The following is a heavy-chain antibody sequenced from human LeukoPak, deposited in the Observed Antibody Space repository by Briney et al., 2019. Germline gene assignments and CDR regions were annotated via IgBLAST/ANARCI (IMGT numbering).Heavy chain of an antibody. Sequence: PGGSLRLSCAASGFSFSSSWMTWVRQAAGNGLEWVATIKQDGSEKFYVNSVKGRFTISRDNTKDSLYLQMNSLRADDTAVYYCASLWDDGYWGQGTLVTVSS. D-gene: IGHD1-1*01. CDR2: IKQDGSEK. CDR3: ASLWDDGY. J-gene: IGHJ4*02. V-gene: IGHV3-7*01. CDR1: GFSFSSSW.